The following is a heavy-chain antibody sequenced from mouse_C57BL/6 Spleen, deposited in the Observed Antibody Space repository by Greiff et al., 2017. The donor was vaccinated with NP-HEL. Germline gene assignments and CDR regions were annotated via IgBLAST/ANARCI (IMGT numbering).Heavy chain of an antibody. J-gene: IGHJ3*01. CDR2: IYPGDGDT. V-gene: IGHV1-82*01. Sequence: VQRVESGPELVKPGASVKISCKASGYAFSSSWMNWVKQRPGKGLEWIGRIYPGDGDTNYNGKFKGKATLTADKSSSTAYMQLSSLTSEDSAVYFCARGQLRLAWFAYWGQGTLVTVSA. D-gene: IGHD3-2*02. CDR1: GYAFSSSW. CDR3: ARGQLRLAWFAY.